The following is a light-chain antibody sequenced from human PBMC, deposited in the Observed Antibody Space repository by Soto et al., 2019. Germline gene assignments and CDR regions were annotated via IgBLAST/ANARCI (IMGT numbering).Light chain of an antibody. CDR3: QVWDRTSDHWV. J-gene: IGLJ3*02. Sequence: SYFLTQPPSVSVAPGQTARITCGGNNIGSQDVFWYQQKAGQAPVLVVYEDSDRPSGTPERFSGSNSETTATLTISRVEAGDEADYYCQVWDRTSDHWVFGGGTKLTVL. V-gene: IGLV3-21*02. CDR1: NIGSQD. CDR2: EDS.